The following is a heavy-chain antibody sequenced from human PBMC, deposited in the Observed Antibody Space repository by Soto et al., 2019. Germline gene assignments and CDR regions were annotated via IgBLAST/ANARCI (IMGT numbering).Heavy chain of an antibody. CDR3: ARTEYYYDSSGYFSAAGAFDI. D-gene: IGHD3-22*01. V-gene: IGHV1-69*01. J-gene: IGHJ3*02. Sequence: QVQLVQSGAEVKKPGSSVKVSCKASGGTFSSYAISWVRQAPGQGLEWMGGIIPIFGTANYAQKFQGRVTITADESTSTAYMGLSSLRSEDTAVYYCARTEYYYDSSGYFSAAGAFDIWGQGTKVTVSS. CDR2: IIPIFGTA. CDR1: GGTFSSYA.